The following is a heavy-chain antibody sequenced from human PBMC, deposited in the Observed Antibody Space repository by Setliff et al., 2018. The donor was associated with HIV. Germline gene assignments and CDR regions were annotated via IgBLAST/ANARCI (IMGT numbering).Heavy chain of an antibody. V-gene: IGHV4-39*07. CDR1: GGSIRSNRDH. D-gene: IGHD4-17*01. CDR2: ISYSGNT. CDR3: ARDPRYGGTRERTRYYMDV. J-gene: IGHJ6*03. Sequence: PSETLSLTCNVSGGSIRSNRDHWGWIRQTPGKGLEWIGSISYSGNTYYHPSLQSRVTISLDMSKDQFSLKVKSVTAADTAIYYCARDPRYGGTRERTRYYMDVWGKGTTVTVSS.